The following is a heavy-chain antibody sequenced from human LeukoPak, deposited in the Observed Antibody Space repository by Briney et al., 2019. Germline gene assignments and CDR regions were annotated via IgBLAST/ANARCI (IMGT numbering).Heavy chain of an antibody. CDR1: GFTFSSYA. CDR3: ARDIGTMIVEAIYGMDV. D-gene: IGHD3-22*01. Sequence: PGGSLRLSCAASGFTFSSYAMHWVRQAPGKGLEWVAVISYDGSNKYYADSVKGRFTISRDNSKNTLYLQMNSLRAEDTAVYYCARDIGTMIVEAIYGMDVWGQGTTVTVSS. CDR2: ISYDGSNK. V-gene: IGHV3-30-3*01. J-gene: IGHJ6*02.